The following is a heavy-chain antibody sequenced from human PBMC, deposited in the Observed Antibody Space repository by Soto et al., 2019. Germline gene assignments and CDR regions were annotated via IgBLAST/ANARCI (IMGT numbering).Heavy chain of an antibody. CDR3: SREAGYCSRTSCYRRAFDT. D-gene: IGHD2-2*01. J-gene: IGHJ3*02. CDR2: INTDGATS. CDR1: GFTFSGHW. V-gene: IGHV3-74*03. Sequence: EVQLVESGGDLVQPGGSLRLSCAASGFTFSGHWMHWVRQVPWKGLEWVSRINTDGATSTYADSVKGRFTISRDNAKNTLYLQMSALRAEDTALYYCSREAGYCSRTSCYRRAFDTWGQGTTVTVSS.